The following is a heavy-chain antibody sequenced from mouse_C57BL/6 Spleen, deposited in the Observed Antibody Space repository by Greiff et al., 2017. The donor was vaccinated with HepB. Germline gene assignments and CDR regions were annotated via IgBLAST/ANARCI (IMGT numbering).Heavy chain of an antibody. D-gene: IGHD2-5*01. CDR3: ARAGNSNAWFAY. CDR1: GYTFTSYG. J-gene: IGHJ3*01. V-gene: IGHV1-81*01. Sequence: QVQLKESGAELARPGASVKLSCKASGYTFTSYGISWVKQRTGQGLEWIGEIYPRSGNTYYNETFKGKATLTADKSSSTAYMELRSLTSEASAVYFCARAGNSNAWFAYWGQGTLVTVSA. CDR2: IYPRSGNT.